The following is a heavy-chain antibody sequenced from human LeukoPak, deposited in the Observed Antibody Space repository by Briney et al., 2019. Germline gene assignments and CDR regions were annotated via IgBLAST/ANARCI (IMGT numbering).Heavy chain of an antibody. CDR1: EFSVGSNY. CDR2: IYSGGST. V-gene: IGHV3-66*01. J-gene: IGHJ4*02. D-gene: IGHD2-2*01. CDR3: ARYCSSTSCYFPYFDY. Sequence: GGSLRLSCAASEFSVGSNYMTWVRQAPGKGLEWVSLIYSGGSTYYADSVKGRFTISRDNAKNSLYLQMNSLRAEDTAVYYCARYCSSTSCYFPYFDYWGQGTLVTVSS.